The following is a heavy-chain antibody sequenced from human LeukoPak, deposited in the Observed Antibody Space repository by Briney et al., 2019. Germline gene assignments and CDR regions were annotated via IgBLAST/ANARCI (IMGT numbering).Heavy chain of an antibody. D-gene: IGHD5-12*01. CDR1: GFTFSTSA. J-gene: IGHJ4*02. Sequence: PGGSLRLSCAASGFTFSTSAMHWVRQAPGKGLEWLTVISNDESNKHYADSVKGRFTISRDNSKNMLYLQMNSLRTEDTAAYYCAKVGSGNDYYWGQGTLVTVSS. CDR3: AKVGSGNDYY. V-gene: IGHV3-30*18. CDR2: ISNDESNK.